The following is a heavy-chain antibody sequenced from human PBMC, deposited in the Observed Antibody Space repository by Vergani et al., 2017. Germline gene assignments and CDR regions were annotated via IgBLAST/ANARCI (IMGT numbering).Heavy chain of an antibody. CDR2: IYYSGST. V-gene: IGHV4-39*01. CDR3: SRHSTVEWLVKLGWIDP. D-gene: IGHD6-19*01. Sequence: QLQLQESGPGLVKPSATLSLTCSVSGASIRSSNYYWGWIRQPPGKGLEWIASIYYSGSTYYNPSLKSRVTIPLDTSKNQFSLKLSSVTAADTAVYFCSRHSTVEWLVKLGWIDPWGQGILVTVSS. J-gene: IGHJ5*02. CDR1: GASIRSSNYY.